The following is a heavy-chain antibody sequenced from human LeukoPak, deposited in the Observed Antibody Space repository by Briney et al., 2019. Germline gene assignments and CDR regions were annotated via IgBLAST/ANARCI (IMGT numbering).Heavy chain of an antibody. Sequence: PGGSLRLSCAASGFTFSSYAMSWVRQAPGKGLEWVSAISGSGGSTYYADSVKGRFTISRDNSKNTLYLQMNSLRAEDTAVYYCAKGGEGSGSYFPLYFDYWGQGTLVTVSS. CDR3: AKGGEGSGSYFPLYFDY. CDR2: ISGSGGST. CDR1: GFTFSSYA. V-gene: IGHV3-23*01. J-gene: IGHJ4*02. D-gene: IGHD3-10*01.